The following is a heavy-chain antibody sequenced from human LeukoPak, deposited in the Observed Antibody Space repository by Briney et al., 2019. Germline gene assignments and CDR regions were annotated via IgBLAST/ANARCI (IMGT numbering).Heavy chain of an antibody. J-gene: IGHJ4*02. Sequence: GGSLRLSCAASGFTFSSYSMNWVRQAPGKGLEWVSSISSSSSYIYYADSVKGRFTISRDNAKNSLYLQMNSLRAEDTALYYCARTHRLFTHQYWGQGTLVTVSS. CDR3: ARTHRLFTHQY. D-gene: IGHD3-10*02. CDR2: ISSSSSYI. CDR1: GFTFSSYS. V-gene: IGHV3-21*01.